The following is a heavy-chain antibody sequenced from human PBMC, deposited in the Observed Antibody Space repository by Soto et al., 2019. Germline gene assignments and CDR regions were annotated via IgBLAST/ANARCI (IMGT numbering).Heavy chain of an antibody. CDR2: IYTSGST. D-gene: IGHD6-13*01. V-gene: IGHV4-4*07. CDR3: ARDPVAAAVHFDY. CDR1: GGSISSYY. Sequence: ESLSLTCTVSGGSISSYYWSWSRQPAGKGLEWIGRIYTSGSTNYNPSLKSRVTMSVDTSKNQFSLKLSSVTAADTAVYYCARDPVAAAVHFDYWGQGTLVTVSS. J-gene: IGHJ4*02.